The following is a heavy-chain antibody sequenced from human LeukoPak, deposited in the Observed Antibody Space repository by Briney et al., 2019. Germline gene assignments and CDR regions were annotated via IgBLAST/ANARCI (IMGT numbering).Heavy chain of an antibody. CDR2: ISYDGSNK. CDR3: ARDLGSSGWLIPPYYFDY. CDR1: GFTFSSYS. Sequence: GGSLRLSCAASGFTFSSYSMNWVRQAPGKGLEWVAVISYDGSNKYYADSVKGRFTISRDNSKNTLYLQMNSLRAEDTAVYYCARDLGSSGWLIPPYYFDYWGQGTLVTVSS. D-gene: IGHD6-19*01. V-gene: IGHV3-30*03. J-gene: IGHJ4*02.